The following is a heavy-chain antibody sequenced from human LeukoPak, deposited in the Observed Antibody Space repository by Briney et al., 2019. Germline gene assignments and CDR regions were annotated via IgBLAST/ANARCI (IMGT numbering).Heavy chain of an antibody. CDR3: ATSGWYLLPGVY. Sequence: SETLSLTCTVSGDSISSTNYYWGWIRQPPGKGLEWIGSIYHSGSTYYNPSLESRVTISVDTSKNQFSLKLSSVTAADTAVYYCATSGWYLLPGVYWGQGTLVTVSS. CDR2: IYHSGST. J-gene: IGHJ4*02. CDR1: GDSISSTNYY. D-gene: IGHD6-19*01. V-gene: IGHV4-39*01.